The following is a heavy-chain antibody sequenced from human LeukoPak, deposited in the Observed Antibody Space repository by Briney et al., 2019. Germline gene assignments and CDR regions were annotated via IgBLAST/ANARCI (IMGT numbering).Heavy chain of an antibody. CDR1: GYTFTSYG. Sequence: GAPVKVSCKASGYTFTSYGISWVRQAPGQGLEWMGWISAYNGNTNYAQKLQGRVTMTTDTSTSTAYMELRSLRSDDTAVYYCARGGYSYGYLYYYYMDVWGKGTTVTVSS. V-gene: IGHV1-18*01. CDR3: ARGGYSYGYLYYYYMDV. D-gene: IGHD5-18*01. J-gene: IGHJ6*03. CDR2: ISAYNGNT.